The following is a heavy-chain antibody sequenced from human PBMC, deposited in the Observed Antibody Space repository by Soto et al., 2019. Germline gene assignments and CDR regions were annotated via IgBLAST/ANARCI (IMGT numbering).Heavy chain of an antibody. CDR1: GYNFAGYW. D-gene: IGHD1-1*01. CDR2: IYPSDSDT. CDR3: ARGGVSTRTFDY. V-gene: IGHV5-51*01. Sequence: GESLKISCKGSGYNFAGYWIAWVRQMPGKGLELMGIIYPSDSDTRYRPSFQGQVTISADKSISSAYLQWSSLRASETAMYSCARGGVSTRTFDYWRQGTPLTVSS. J-gene: IGHJ4*02.